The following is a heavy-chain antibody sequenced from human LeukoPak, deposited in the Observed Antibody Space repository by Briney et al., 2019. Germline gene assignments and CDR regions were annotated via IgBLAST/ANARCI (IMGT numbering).Heavy chain of an antibody. D-gene: IGHD6-19*01. Sequence: SVKVSCKASGGTFSSYAISWVRQAPGQGLEWMGRITPIFGTANYAQKFQGRVTITTDESTSTAYMELSSLRSEDTAVYYCARGPFQQWLVHYWGQGTLVTVSS. J-gene: IGHJ4*02. CDR2: ITPIFGTA. V-gene: IGHV1-69*05. CDR1: GGTFSSYA. CDR3: ARGPFQQWLVHY.